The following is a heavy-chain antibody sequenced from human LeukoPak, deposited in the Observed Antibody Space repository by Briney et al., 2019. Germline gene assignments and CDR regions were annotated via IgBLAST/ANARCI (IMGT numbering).Heavy chain of an antibody. CDR2: IYCSGST. CDR3: ARVPPGGNSALYFDH. CDR1: GASISNYY. D-gene: IGHD4-23*01. Sequence: SSETLSLTCSVSGASISNYYWSWIRQPPGKGLEWIGYIYCSGSTNNNPSLKSRVAISEDTSKNQLSLRLSSVTAADTAVYYCARVPPGGNSALYFDHWGQGILVTVSP. J-gene: IGHJ4*02. V-gene: IGHV4-59*01.